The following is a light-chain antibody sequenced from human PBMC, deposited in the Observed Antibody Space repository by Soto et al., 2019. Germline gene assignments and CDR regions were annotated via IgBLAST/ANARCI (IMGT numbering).Light chain of an antibody. CDR2: DAS. J-gene: IGKJ2*01. V-gene: IGKV1-12*01. CDR1: QGISSW. CDR3: HQANSFPYT. Sequence: DIQMTQSPSSVSSSVGDRATITCRASQGISSWLAWYQQKPGKAPKLLIYDASSKQSGVPSSFTGSGSGTDFTITISSLQHADFATYYCHQANSFPYTFGQGTKMEIK.